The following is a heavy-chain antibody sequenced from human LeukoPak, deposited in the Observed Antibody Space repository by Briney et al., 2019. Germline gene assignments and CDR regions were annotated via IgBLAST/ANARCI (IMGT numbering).Heavy chain of an antibody. V-gene: IGHV1-8*03. CDR3: ARDHCSSTSCYFPYWFDY. J-gene: IGHJ4*02. CDR2: MNPNSGNT. Sequence: GASVKVSCKASGYTFTSYDINWVRQATGQGLEWMGWMNPNSGNTGYAQRFQGRVTITRNISISTAYMELSSLRSEDTAVYYCARDHCSSTSCYFPYWFDYWGQGTLVTVSS. CDR1: GYTFTSYD. D-gene: IGHD2-2*01.